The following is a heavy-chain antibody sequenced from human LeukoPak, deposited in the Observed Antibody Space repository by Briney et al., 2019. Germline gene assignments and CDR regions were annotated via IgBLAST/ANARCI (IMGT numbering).Heavy chain of an antibody. J-gene: IGHJ4*02. V-gene: IGHV4-59*12. CDR3: AKDRVANTGYFDF. Sequence: PSETLSLTCTVSGGSISSYYWSWIRQPPGKGLEWIGYIYYSGSTNYNPSLKSRVTISADTSKNQFSLSLSSATAADTAVYYCAKDRVANTGYFDFWGQGTLVTVSS. D-gene: IGHD5-12*01. CDR2: IYYSGST. CDR1: GGSISSYY.